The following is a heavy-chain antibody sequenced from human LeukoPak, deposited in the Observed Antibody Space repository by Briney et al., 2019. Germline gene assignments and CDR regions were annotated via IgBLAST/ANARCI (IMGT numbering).Heavy chain of an antibody. J-gene: IGHJ4*02. CDR2: ISWNSGNI. Sequence: PGWSLRLSCAASRFTFDNNAMHWVRQAPGKGLEWVASISWNSGNIDYADSVKGRFTISRDNAKTSLYLQMNSLRAEDTALYCCAKEGSDCTNGICRYFDSWGQGTLVTVSS. D-gene: IGHD2-8*01. V-gene: IGHV3-9*01. CDR3: AKEGSDCTNGICRYFDS. CDR1: RFTFDNNA.